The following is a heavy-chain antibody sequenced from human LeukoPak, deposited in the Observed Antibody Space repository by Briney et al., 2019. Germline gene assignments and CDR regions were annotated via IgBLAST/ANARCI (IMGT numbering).Heavy chain of an antibody. CDR3: ARWISFLVVPAAISHSFDY. J-gene: IGHJ4*02. CDR1: GGSISSGGYY. CDR2: IYYRGST. D-gene: IGHD2-2*01. V-gene: IGHV4-31*03. Sequence: SQTLSLTCTVSGGSISSGGYYWSWIRQHPGKGLEWTGYIYYRGSTYYNPSLKSRVTISVDTSKNQFSLKLSSVTAADTAVYYCARWISFLVVPAAISHSFDYWGQGTLVTVSS.